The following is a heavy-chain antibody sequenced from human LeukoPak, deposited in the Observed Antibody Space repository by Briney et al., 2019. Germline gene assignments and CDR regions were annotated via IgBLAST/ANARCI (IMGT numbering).Heavy chain of an antibody. CDR2: IYYSGST. CDR1: GGSFSGYY. Sequence: SETLSLTCAVYGGSFSGYYWSWIRQPPGKGLEWIGSIYYSGSTYYNPSLKSRVTISVDTSKNQFSLKLSSVTAADTAVYYCAMKEMADSWGYFDYWGQGTLVTVSS. J-gene: IGHJ4*02. D-gene: IGHD5-24*01. V-gene: IGHV4-34*01. CDR3: AMKEMADSWGYFDY.